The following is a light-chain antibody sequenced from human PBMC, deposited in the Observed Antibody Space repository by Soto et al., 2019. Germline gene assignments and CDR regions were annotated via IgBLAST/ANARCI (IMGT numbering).Light chain of an antibody. J-gene: IGKJ4*01. Sequence: EIVLTQSPGTLSLSPGETVTLSCRASQSISSNYVAWFQHKPGQAPRLLIYGASSRAPGIPEGFSGSGSGTDFSLTINRLEPEDSAVFYCQQYGYPQLTFGGGTKVDIK. CDR3: QQYGYPQLT. CDR2: GAS. V-gene: IGKV3-20*01. CDR1: QSISSNY.